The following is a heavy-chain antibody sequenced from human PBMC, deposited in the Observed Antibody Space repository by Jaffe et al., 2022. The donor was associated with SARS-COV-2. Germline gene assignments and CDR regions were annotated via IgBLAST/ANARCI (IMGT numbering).Heavy chain of an antibody. V-gene: IGHV2-5*02. J-gene: IGHJ5*02. D-gene: IGHD3-22*01. CDR2: IYWDDDK. CDR3: AHSRRDYYDSSGYSQNNWFDP. CDR1: GFSLSTSGVG. Sequence: QITLKESGPTLVKPTQTLTLTCTFSGFSLSTSGVGVGWIRQPPGKALEWLALIYWDDDKRYSPSLKSRLTITKDTSKNQVVLTMTNMDPVDTATYYCAHSRRDYYDSSGYSQNNWFDPWGQGTLVTVSS.